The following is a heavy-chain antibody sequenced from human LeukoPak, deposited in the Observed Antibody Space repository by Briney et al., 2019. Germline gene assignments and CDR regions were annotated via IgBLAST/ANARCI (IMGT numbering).Heavy chain of an antibody. Sequence: SETLSLTCTVSGGSISSSSYYWGWIRQPPGKGLEWIGSIYYSGSTNYNPSLKSRVTISVDTSKNQFSLKLSSATAADTAVYYCARFGMTTVTRDYYYYYMDVWGKGTTVTVSS. V-gene: IGHV4-39*07. J-gene: IGHJ6*03. D-gene: IGHD4-17*01. CDR2: IYYSGST. CDR1: GGSISSSSYY. CDR3: ARFGMTTVTRDYYYYYMDV.